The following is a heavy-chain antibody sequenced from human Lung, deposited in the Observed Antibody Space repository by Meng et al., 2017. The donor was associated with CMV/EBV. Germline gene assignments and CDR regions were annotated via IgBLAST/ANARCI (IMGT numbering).Heavy chain of an antibody. CDR1: SYTFTSDG. CDR3: ARDHQYSCSSEFDP. D-gene: IGHD6-6*01. V-gene: IGHV1-18*01. J-gene: IGHJ5*02. CDR2: SSAYIDSR. Sequence: AFSYTFTSDGISWVRQAPGQGVDWMVWSSAYIDSRNCAQRIQGRVTMTPDTSTSTAYMELSSLKSDDTAVYYCARDHQYSCSSEFDPWGQGTLVTVSS.